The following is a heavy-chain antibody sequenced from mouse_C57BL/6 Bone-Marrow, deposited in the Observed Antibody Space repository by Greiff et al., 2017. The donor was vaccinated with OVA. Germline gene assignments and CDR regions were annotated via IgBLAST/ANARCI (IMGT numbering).Heavy chain of an antibody. Sequence: EVQLQQSGPELVKPGASVKIPCKASGYTFTDYNMDWVKQSHGKSLEWIGDINPNNGGTIYNQKFKGKATLTVDKSSSTAYMELRSLTSEDTAVYYCARRILDYDGSSDYAMDDWGQGTSVTVSS. J-gene: IGHJ4*01. CDR1: GYTFTDYN. CDR3: ARRILDYDGSSDYAMDD. CDR2: INPNNGGT. D-gene: IGHD1-1*01. V-gene: IGHV1-18*01.